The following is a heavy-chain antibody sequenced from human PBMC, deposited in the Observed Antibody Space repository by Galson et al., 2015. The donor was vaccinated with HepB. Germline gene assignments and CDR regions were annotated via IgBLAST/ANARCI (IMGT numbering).Heavy chain of an antibody. V-gene: IGHV3-30-3*01. J-gene: IGHJ4*02. CDR3: ARDRVGATRGHFDY. D-gene: IGHD1-26*01. Sequence: SLRLSCAASGFTFSSYAMHWVRQAPGKGLEWVAVISYDGSNKYYADSVKGRFTISRDNSKNTLYLQMNSLRAEDTAVYYCARDRVGATRGHFDYWGQGTLVTVSS. CDR2: ISYDGSNK. CDR1: GFTFSSYA.